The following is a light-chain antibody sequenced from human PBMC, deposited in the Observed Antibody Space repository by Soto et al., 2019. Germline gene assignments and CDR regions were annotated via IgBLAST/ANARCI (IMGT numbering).Light chain of an antibody. CDR2: GAS. V-gene: IGKV3-20*01. CDR3: QQYSTSFRT. Sequence: EIVLTQSPGTLSLSPGERATLSCWASQNVMSNYLAWYQQKPGQAPRLLIYGASTRAAGIPDRFSGRGSGTDFTLTISRLEPEDFAVYFCQQYSTSFRTFGQGTKVEIK. CDR1: QNVMSNY. J-gene: IGKJ1*01.